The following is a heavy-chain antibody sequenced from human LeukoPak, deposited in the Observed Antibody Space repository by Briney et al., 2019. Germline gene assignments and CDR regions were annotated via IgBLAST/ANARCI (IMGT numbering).Heavy chain of an antibody. Sequence: SETLSLTCAVYGGSFSGYYWSWIRQPPGKGLEWIGEINHSGSTNYNPSLESRVTISVDTPKNQFSLKLSSVTAADTAVYYCASYGDHFDYWGQGTLVTVSS. V-gene: IGHV4-34*01. J-gene: IGHJ4*02. D-gene: IGHD4-17*01. CDR1: GGSFSGYY. CDR3: ASYGDHFDY. CDR2: INHSGST.